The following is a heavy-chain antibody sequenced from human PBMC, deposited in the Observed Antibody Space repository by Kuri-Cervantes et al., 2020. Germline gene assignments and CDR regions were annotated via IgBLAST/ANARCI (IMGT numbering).Heavy chain of an antibody. J-gene: IGHJ4*02. CDR1: GFTFSDYY. CDR3: ARIGYGFSFGNGFDY. D-gene: IGHD5-18*01. V-gene: IGHV3-11*04. Sequence: GESLKISCAASGFTFSDYYMSWIRQAPGKGLEWVSYISSSGSTIYYADSVKGRFTISRDNAKNSLYLQMNSLRPEDTAVYFCARIGYGFSFGNGFDYWGQGTLVTVSS. CDR2: ISSSGSTI.